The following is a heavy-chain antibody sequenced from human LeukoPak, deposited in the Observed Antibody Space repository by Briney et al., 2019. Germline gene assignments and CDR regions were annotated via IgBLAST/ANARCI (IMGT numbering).Heavy chain of an antibody. D-gene: IGHD6-19*01. CDR1: GGSISSSSYY. CDR3: ARQNSVAGTSFDY. CDR2: IYYSGST. Sequence: PSETLSLTCTVSGGSISSSSYYWGWIRQPPGKGLEWIGSIYYSGSTYYNPSLKSRVTISVDTSKNQFSLKLSSVTAADTAVYYCARQNSVAGTSFDYWGQGTLVTVSS. J-gene: IGHJ4*02. V-gene: IGHV4-39*01.